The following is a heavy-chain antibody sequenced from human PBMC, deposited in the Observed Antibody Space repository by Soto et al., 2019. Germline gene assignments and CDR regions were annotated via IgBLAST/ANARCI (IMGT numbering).Heavy chain of an antibody. CDR1: GFTFGDYA. J-gene: IGHJ6*02. V-gene: IGHV3-49*03. D-gene: IGHD3-22*01. Sequence: GGSLRLSCTASGFTFGDYAMSWFRQAPGKGLEWVSFIRSKAYGGTTEYAASVKGRFTISRDDSKSIAYLQMNSLKTEDTAVYYCTRDFPYYYDSSGYPGGMDVWGQGTTVTVSS. CDR2: IRSKAYGGTT. CDR3: TRDFPYYYDSSGYPGGMDV.